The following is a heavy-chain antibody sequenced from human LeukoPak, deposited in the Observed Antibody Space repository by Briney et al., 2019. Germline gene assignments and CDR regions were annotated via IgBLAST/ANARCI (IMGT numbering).Heavy chain of an antibody. CDR2: INQDASVS. V-gene: IGHV3-7*01. Sequence: PGGSLRLSCAASGFTFSDYWMSWVRQAPGQGLEWVANINQDASVSHYIDSVKGRFTTSRDNAKNSLFLQMNRLRAEDTALYYCARKVGDYWGQGTLVTVSS. CDR1: GFTFSDYW. J-gene: IGHJ4*02. D-gene: IGHD3-16*01. CDR3: ARKVGDY.